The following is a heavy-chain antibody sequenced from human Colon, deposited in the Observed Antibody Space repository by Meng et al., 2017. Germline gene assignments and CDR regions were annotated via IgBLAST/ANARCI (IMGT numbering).Heavy chain of an antibody. CDR2: ILHTGTT. J-gene: IGHJ5*02. Sequence: GSLRLSCTVSGYSISSGFYWGWIRQPPGRGLEWIVTILHTGTTYYNPSLKSRVIISVDTSKNQFSLKVTSVTAADTAVYYCARLGAGVLTGYRPLSWFDPWGQGPLVTVSS. V-gene: IGHV4-38-2*02. CDR1: GYSISSGFY. CDR3: ARLGAGVLTGYRPLSWFDP. D-gene: IGHD3-9*01.